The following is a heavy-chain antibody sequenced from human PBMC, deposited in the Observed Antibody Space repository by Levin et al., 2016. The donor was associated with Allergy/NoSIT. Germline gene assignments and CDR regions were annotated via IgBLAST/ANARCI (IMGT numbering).Heavy chain of an antibody. D-gene: IGHD3-3*01. Sequence: WIRQPPGKGLEWVSYISSSSSTIYYADSVKGRFTISRDNAKNSLYLQMNSLRDEDTAVYYCARGPYDFWSGYFRGPYWYFDLWGRGTLVTVSS. CDR2: ISSSSSTI. CDR3: ARGPYDFWSGYFRGPYWYFDL. V-gene: IGHV3-48*02. J-gene: IGHJ2*01.